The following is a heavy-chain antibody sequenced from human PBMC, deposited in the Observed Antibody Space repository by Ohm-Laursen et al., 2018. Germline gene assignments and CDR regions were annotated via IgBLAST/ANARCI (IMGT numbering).Heavy chain of an antibody. V-gene: IGHV3-23*01. Sequence: SLRLSCTASGFTFRMHGMSWFRQAPGRGLERVSGITPSGDNTYYSDPVKGRFTISRDNSNNTVFLQLNRLRAEDTAVYYCARDVMASPYYFQYWGQGTLVTVSS. CDR3: ARDVMASPYYFQY. D-gene: IGHD5-24*01. CDR2: ITPSGDNT. CDR1: GFTFRMHG. J-gene: IGHJ4*02.